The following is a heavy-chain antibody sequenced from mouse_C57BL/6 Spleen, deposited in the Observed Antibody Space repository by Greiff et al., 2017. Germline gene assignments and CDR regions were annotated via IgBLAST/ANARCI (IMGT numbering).Heavy chain of an antibody. D-gene: IGHD2-3*01. CDR1: GYTFTSYW. Sequence: QVQLQQPGAELVMPGASVKLSCKASGYTFTSYWMHWVKQRPGQGLEWIGEIDPSDSYTNYNQKFKGKSTLTVDKSSSTAYMQLSSLTSEDSAVYYCARGDDGYYGGYSNVWGTGTTVTVSS. CDR2: IDPSDSYT. V-gene: IGHV1-69*01. J-gene: IGHJ1*03. CDR3: ARGDDGYYGGYSNV.